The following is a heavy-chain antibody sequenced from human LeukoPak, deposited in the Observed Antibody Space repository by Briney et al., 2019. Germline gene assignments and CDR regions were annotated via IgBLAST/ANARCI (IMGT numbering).Heavy chain of an antibody. CDR2: IGGSDGNT. V-gene: IGHV3-23*01. D-gene: IGHD1-1*01. CDR1: GFTFGDYA. J-gene: IGHJ5*02. CDR3: ARLSGTFGTTSRVLDA. Sequence: PGGSLRLSCTASGFTFGDYAMSWVRQAPGKGLEWVSAIGGSDGNTYYADSVKGRFTISRDNSKNTLFLQMNNLGAEDTAPYYCARLSGTFGTTSRVLDAWGQGTLLTVSS.